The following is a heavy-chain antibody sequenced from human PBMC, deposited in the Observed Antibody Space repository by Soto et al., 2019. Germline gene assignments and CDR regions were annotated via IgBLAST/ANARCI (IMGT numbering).Heavy chain of an antibody. CDR3: ARNYGHAFDI. V-gene: IGHV4-59*01. CDR1: GGSISSYY. Sequence: QVQLQESGPGLVKPSETLSLTCTVSGGSISSYYWSWIRQPPGKGLEWIGHIYYSGSTNYNPSLQSRVTISVDTSKNQFSLKLSSVTAADTAVYYCARNYGHAFDIWGQGTMVTVSS. CDR2: IYYSGST. D-gene: IGHD1-7*01. J-gene: IGHJ3*02.